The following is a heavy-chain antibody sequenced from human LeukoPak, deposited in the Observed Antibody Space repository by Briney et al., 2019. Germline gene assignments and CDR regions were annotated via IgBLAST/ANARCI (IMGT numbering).Heavy chain of an antibody. V-gene: IGHV3-23*01. CDR3: AKDFRIGYSAHFDY. J-gene: IGHJ4*02. CDR1: EFTFRSHA. D-gene: IGHD2-21*01. Sequence: GGSLRLSCVGSEFTFRSHAMSWVRQAPEKGLEFVSGIYENGGTTYYADSVKGRFSISRDNSKNTLYLQMDSLRGEDTAVYYCAKDFRIGYSAHFDYWGQGALVTVSS. CDR2: IYENGGTT.